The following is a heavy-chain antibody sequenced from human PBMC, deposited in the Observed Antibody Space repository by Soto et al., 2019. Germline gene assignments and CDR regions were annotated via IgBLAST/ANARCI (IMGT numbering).Heavy chain of an antibody. J-gene: IGHJ4*02. CDR2: IKSKTDGGTT. Sequence: GGSLRLSCAASGFTFSNAWMSWVRQAPGKGLEWVGRIKSKTDGGTTDYAAPVKGRFTIPRDDSKNTLYLQMNSLKTEDTAVYYCTKVAIDFWSGYPDFDYWGQGTLVTVYS. D-gene: IGHD3-3*01. CDR1: GFTFSNAW. CDR3: TKVAIDFWSGYPDFDY. V-gene: IGHV3-15*01.